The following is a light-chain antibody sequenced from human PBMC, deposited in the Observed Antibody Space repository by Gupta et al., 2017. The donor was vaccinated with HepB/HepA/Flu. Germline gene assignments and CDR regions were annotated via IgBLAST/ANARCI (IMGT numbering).Light chain of an antibody. CDR3: QQRSNWPRT. CDR2: EAS. CDR1: QSVSSY. V-gene: IGKV3-11*01. Sequence: EIVLTPSTATLSVSPGESATLSCRASQSVSSYLAWYQQKPGQAPMLLIYEASNRATGIPARFSGSGSGTDFTLTISSLEPEDFAVYYCQQRSNWPRTFGQGTKVEIK. J-gene: IGKJ1*01.